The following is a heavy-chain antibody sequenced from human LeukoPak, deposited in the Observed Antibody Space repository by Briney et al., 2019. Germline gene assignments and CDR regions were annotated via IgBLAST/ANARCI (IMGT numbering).Heavy chain of an antibody. D-gene: IGHD3-10*01. V-gene: IGHV1-2*02. J-gene: IGHJ4*02. CDR2: INPNSGGT. CDR3: ARAVTMVRGVIDY. Sequence: GASVKVSCKASGYTFTGYYIHWVRQAPGQGLEWMGWINPNSGGTNYAQKFQGRVTMTRDTSISTAYMELSRLRSDDTAVYYCARAVTMVRGVIDYWGQGTLVTVSS. CDR1: GYTFTGYY.